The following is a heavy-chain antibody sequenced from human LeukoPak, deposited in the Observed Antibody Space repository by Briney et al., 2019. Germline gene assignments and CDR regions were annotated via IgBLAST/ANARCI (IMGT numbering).Heavy chain of an antibody. D-gene: IGHD2-2*01. J-gene: IGHJ4*02. CDR1: GGTFSSYA. CDR3: ARGSCSSTSCYFHY. CDR2: IIPILGTA. V-gene: IGHV1-69*11. Sequence: SVKVSCKASGGTFSSYAISWVRQAPGQGLEWMGRIIPILGTANYAQKFQGRVTITTDESTSTAYMELSSLRSEDTAVYYCARGSCSSTSCYFHYWGQGTLVTVSS.